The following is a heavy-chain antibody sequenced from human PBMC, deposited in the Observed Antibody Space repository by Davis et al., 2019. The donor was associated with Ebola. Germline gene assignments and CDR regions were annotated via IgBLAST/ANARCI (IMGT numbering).Heavy chain of an antibody. D-gene: IGHD2-15*01. CDR3: AREGGVTSSYFYYGLDV. Sequence: GESLKISCAASGFNFRSFDMYWVRLITGKGLEWVSTIDSNGDTSYPDSVRGRFTISRDNAKNSLSLLMNNLRAEDTAVYYCAREGGVTSSYFYYGLDVWGQGTTVTVSS. CDR1: GFNFRSFD. CDR2: IDSNGDT. J-gene: IGHJ6*02. V-gene: IGHV3-13*01.